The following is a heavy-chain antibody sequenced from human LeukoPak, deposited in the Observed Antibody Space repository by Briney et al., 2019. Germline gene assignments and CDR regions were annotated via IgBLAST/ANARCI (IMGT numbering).Heavy chain of an antibody. D-gene: IGHD6-13*01. Sequence: SETLSLTCAVYGGSFSGYYWSWIRQPPGKGLEWIGEINHSGSTNYNPSLKSRVTISVDTSMNQFSLKLSSVTAADTAVYYCARGGVAAAGFAPREYYFDYWGQGTLVTVSS. V-gene: IGHV4-34*01. J-gene: IGHJ4*02. CDR1: GGSFSGYY. CDR2: INHSGST. CDR3: ARGGVAAAGFAPREYYFDY.